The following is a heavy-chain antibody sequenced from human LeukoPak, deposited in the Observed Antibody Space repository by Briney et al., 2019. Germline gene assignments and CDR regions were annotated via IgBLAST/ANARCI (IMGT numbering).Heavy chain of an antibody. V-gene: IGHV6-1*01. Sequence: SQTLSLTCAISGDSVSSNSAAWTWIRQSPSRGLEWLGRTYYRSKWSDDYAVSVKSRITINPDTSKNQFSLHLNSMTPDDTAMYYCARADRLHGGPYLIGPWGQGTLVTVSS. J-gene: IGHJ5*02. CDR3: ARADRLHGGPYLIGP. CDR1: GDSVSSNSAA. CDR2: TYYRSKWSD. D-gene: IGHD3-16*01.